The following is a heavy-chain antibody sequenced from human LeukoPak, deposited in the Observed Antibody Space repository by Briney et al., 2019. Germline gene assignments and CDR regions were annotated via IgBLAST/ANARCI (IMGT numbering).Heavy chain of an antibody. CDR1: GFIFSYYW. CDR3: ARDYSGSYHYTFDY. CDR2: IIGDGTRT. D-gene: IGHD1-26*01. J-gene: IGHJ4*02. Sequence: GGSLRLSCAASGFIFSYYWMHWVRQGSGKGPVWVSRIIGDGTRTDYADSVMGRFTISRDNAKSTLYLQMNSLTVEDTAVYYCARDYSGSYHYTFDYWGQGTLVTVSS. V-gene: IGHV3-74*01.